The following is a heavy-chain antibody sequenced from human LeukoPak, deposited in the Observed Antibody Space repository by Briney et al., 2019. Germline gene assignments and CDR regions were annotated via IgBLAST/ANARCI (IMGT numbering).Heavy chain of an antibody. J-gene: IGHJ6*02. CDR2: IYYSGST. V-gene: IGHV4-31*03. Sequence: SESLSLTCTVSGGPISSGGYYWSWIRQHPGKGLEWIGYIYYSGSTYYNPSLKSRVTISVDTSKNQFSLKLSSVTAADTAVYYCARHCSSTSCSYYYYYYGMDVWGQGTTVTVSS. CDR1: GGPISSGGYY. D-gene: IGHD2-2*01. CDR3: ARHCSSTSCSYYYYYYGMDV.